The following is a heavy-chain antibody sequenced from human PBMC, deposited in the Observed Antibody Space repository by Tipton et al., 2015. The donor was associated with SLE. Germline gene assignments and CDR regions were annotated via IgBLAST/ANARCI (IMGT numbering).Heavy chain of an antibody. CDR1: GGSISNYY. D-gene: IGHD3-10*01. V-gene: IGHV4-34*01. CDR2: INHSGST. CDR3: ARGPGIERNYYYYYYMDV. J-gene: IGHJ6*03. Sequence: TLSLTCTVSGGSISNYYWSWIRQTPGKGLEWIGEINHSGSTNYNPSLKSRVTISVDTSKNQFSLKLGSVTAADTAMYYCARGPGIERNYYYYYYMDVWGKGTTVTVSS.